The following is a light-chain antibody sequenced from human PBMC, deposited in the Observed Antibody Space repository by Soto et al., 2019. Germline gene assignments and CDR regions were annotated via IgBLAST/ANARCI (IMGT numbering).Light chain of an antibody. CDR3: CSYAGRSTWV. V-gene: IGLV2-23*01. Sequence: QSLLTQPASVSGSPGQSITISCTGTSSDLGNHNLVSWYQQYPGKAPTLMIYEASQRPSGISHRFSGSKSGNTASLTISGLQTEDEANYYCCSYAGRSTWVFGGGTKLTVL. CDR2: EAS. J-gene: IGLJ3*02. CDR1: SSDLGNHNL.